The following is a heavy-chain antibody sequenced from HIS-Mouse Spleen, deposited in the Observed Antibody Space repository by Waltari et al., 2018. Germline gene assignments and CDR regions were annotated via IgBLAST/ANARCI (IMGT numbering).Heavy chain of an antibody. CDR2: INHSGST. Sequence: QVQLQQWGAGLLKPSATLSLTCAVYGWSFSGYYWSWIRQPPGKGLEWIGEINHSGSTNYNPSLKSRVTISVDTSKNQFSLKLSSVTAADTAVYYCARVRTGDPSYWYFDLWGRGTLVTVSS. D-gene: IGHD7-27*01. J-gene: IGHJ2*01. CDR1: GWSFSGYY. V-gene: IGHV4-34*01. CDR3: ARVRTGDPSYWYFDL.